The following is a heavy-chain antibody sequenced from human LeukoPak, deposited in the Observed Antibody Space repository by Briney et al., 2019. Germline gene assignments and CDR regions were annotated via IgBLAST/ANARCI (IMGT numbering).Heavy chain of an antibody. J-gene: IGHJ4*02. CDR3: ADLGYND. CDR2: IKDDGRDE. V-gene: IGHV3-7*01. D-gene: IGHD2-15*01. Sequence: PGGSLRLSCAASGFTFSDYYMSWIRQAPGKGLEWVASIKDDGRDEYYVDSVKGRFTISRDNAKNSLYLQMNSLRVEDTAVYYCADLGYNDGGQGTLVTVSS. CDR1: GFTFSDYY.